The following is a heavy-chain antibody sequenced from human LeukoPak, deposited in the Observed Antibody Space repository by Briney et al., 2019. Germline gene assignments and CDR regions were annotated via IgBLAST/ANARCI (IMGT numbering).Heavy chain of an antibody. Sequence: GGSLRLSCAASGFTFSSYWMHWVRQAPGKGLVWVSRINSDGSSTSYADSVKGRFTISRDNAKNTLYLQMNSLRAEDTAVYYCARMEGAPYFDYWGQGTLVTVSS. J-gene: IGHJ4*02. V-gene: IGHV3-74*01. CDR1: GFTFSSYW. D-gene: IGHD1-26*01. CDR3: ARMEGAPYFDY. CDR2: INSDGSST.